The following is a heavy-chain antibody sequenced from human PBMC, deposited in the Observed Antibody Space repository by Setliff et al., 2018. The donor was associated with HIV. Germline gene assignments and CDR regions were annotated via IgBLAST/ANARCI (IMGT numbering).Heavy chain of an antibody. CDR1: GGSISSHY. CDR3: ARGDFYGTRNYFDY. V-gene: IGHV4-59*11. CDR2: IYNSGIT. Sequence: PSETLSLTCTVSGGSISSHYWSWIRQPPGKGLEWIGYIYNSGITNSNPSLKSLVSMSVDTSKNQFSLKLSSVTAADTAVYYCARGDFYGTRNYFDYWGQGTLVTVSS. J-gene: IGHJ4*02. D-gene: IGHD2-8*01.